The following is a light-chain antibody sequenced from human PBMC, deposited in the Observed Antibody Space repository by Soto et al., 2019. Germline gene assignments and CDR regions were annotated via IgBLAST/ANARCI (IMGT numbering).Light chain of an antibody. CDR1: QSLLHSNGYNY. V-gene: IGKV2-28*01. Sequence: DLVMTQSPLSLPVTPGEPASISCRSSQSLLHSNGYNYLDWYLQKPGQSPQLLIYLGSNRASGVPDRLSGSGSGTDFTLKISRVEAEDVGVYYCMQDLQTTITFGQGTRLEIK. CDR2: LGS. J-gene: IGKJ5*01. CDR3: MQDLQTTIT.